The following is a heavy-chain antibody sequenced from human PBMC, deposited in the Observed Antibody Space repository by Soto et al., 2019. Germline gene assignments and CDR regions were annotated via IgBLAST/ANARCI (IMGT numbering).Heavy chain of an antibody. CDR3: ARSSAYPYYFDY. Sequence: PXESLRLSCAASGFIFTDYYMTWIRQAPGKGLEWVSYISSGGNAIYYADSVKGRFTISKDNTKKSLYLQMNYLRAEDTAVYYSARSSAYPYYFDYWGQGALVTVSS. D-gene: IGHD2-21*01. J-gene: IGHJ4*02. V-gene: IGHV3-11*01. CDR2: ISSGGNAI. CDR1: GFIFTDYY.